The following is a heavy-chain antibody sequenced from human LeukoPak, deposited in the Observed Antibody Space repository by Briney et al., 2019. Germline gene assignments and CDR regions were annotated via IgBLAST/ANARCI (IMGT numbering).Heavy chain of an antibody. V-gene: IGHV3-7*04. D-gene: IGHD5-12*01. CDR2: IKEDGSEK. Sequence: GGSLRLSCAASGFTFSNSWMSWVRQAPGKGLEWVANIKEDGSEKYYVDSVKGRFTISRDNAKNSLYLQMNSLRAEDTAVFYCARDGTYTDYDPDFDIWGQGTLVTVSS. CDR3: ARDGTYTDYDPDFDI. CDR1: GFTFSNSW. J-gene: IGHJ4*02.